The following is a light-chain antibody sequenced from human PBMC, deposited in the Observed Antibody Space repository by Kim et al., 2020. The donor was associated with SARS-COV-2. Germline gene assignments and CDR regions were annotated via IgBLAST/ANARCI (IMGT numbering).Light chain of an antibody. CDR3: KQYYRSPPT. Sequence: DIVMTQSPDSLAVSLGGRATINCKSSQSILSSSNNKQNLAWYQQKPGQAPKLIIFWSSTRETGVPDRFRGSGSGTDFTLTISSLQAEDVSVYYCKQYYRSPPTFGQGTKVYIK. J-gene: IGKJ2*01. CDR1: QSILSSSNNKQN. V-gene: IGKV4-1*01. CDR2: WSS.